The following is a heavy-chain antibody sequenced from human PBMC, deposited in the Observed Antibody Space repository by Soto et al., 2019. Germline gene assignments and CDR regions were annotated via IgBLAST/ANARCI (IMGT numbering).Heavy chain of an antibody. D-gene: IGHD3-22*01. CDR1: GYTFTSYY. CDR2: INPSGGST. CDR3: ARGRFDSSALFYYYYGMDV. V-gene: IGHV1-46*01. J-gene: IGHJ6*02. Sequence: ASVKVSCKASGYTFTSYYMHWVRQAPGQGLEWMGIINPSGGSTSYTQKFQGRVTMTRDTSTSTVYMELSSLRSEDTAVYYCARGRFDSSALFYYYYGMDVWGQGTTVTVSS.